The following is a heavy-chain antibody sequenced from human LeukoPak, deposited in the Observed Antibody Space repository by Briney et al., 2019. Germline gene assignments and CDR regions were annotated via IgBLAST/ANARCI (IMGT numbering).Heavy chain of an antibody. CDR2: INPSGGST. CDR1: GYTFTSYY. Sequence: ASVKVSCKASGYTFTSYYMHWVRQAPGQGPEWMGIINPSGGSTSYAQKFQGRVTMTEDTSTDTAYMELSSLRSEDTAVYYCATAFPPRLDYYYYYMDVWGKGTTVTVSS. J-gene: IGHJ6*03. V-gene: IGHV1-46*01. CDR3: ATAFPPRLDYYYYYMDV.